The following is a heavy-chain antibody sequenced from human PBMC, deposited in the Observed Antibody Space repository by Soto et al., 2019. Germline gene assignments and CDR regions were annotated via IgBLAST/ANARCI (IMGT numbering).Heavy chain of an antibody. CDR1: GFTFSSYW. J-gene: IGHJ6*03. V-gene: IGHV3-74*01. CDR2: INSDGSST. CDR3: ARDPHVDTAMPFYYYYYMDV. Sequence: EVQLVESGGGLVQPGGSLRLSCAASGFTFSSYWMHWVRQAPGKGLVWVSRINSDGSSTSYADSVKGRFTISRDNAKNTLYLQMNSLRAEDSAVYYCARDPHVDTAMPFYYYYYMDVWGKGTTVTVSS. D-gene: IGHD5-18*01.